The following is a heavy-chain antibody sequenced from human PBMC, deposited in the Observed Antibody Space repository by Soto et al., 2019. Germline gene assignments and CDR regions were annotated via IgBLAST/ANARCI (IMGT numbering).Heavy chain of an antibody. V-gene: IGHV1-18*01. CDR3: ARGGTPIDD. J-gene: IGHJ4*02. D-gene: IGHD3-16*01. CDR1: GYTFTNFG. CDR2: ISAYNGNT. Sequence: QVQLVQSGAEVKKPGASVKVSCKASGYTFTNFGISWVRQAPGQGLEWMGWISAYNGNTNYAQNFQGKAPMTPATPTRTAYLRLGGLGFADTAVYYCARGGTPIDDWGQGTWSPSPQ.